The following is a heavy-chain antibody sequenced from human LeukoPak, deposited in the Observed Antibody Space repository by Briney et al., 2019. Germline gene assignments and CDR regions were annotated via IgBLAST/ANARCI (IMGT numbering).Heavy chain of an antibody. Sequence: GESLKISCKVSGYSFTNYWIGWVRQMPGKGLEWMGIIYPADSHTRYSPSFQGQVTISADKSISTAYLQWNSLKASDTAIYYCARGWLQSYFDYWGRGTLVTVSS. D-gene: IGHD5-24*01. CDR1: GYSFTNYW. J-gene: IGHJ4*02. V-gene: IGHV5-51*01. CDR3: ARGWLQSYFDY. CDR2: IYPADSHT.